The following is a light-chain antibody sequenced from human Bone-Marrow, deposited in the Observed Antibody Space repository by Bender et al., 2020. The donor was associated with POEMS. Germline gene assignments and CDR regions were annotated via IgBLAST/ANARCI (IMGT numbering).Light chain of an antibody. J-gene: IGLJ3*02. Sequence: QSVVTQPPSLSEAPRQRVTISCSGSSSNIGNHGVNWYQQLPGEAPKLLIYYDDLLTPGVSDRFSASKSGNTASLAISELQAEDEALYYCSAWDDSLGGWVVGGGTKRT. V-gene: IGLV1-36*01. CDR1: SSNIGNHG. CDR2: YDD. CDR3: SAWDDSLGGWV.